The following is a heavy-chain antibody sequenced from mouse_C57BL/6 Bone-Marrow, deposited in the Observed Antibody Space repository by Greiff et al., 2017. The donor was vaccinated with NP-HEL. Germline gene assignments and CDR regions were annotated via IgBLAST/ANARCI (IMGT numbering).Heavy chain of an antibody. Sequence: QVQLQQPGAELVRPGSSVKLSCKASGYTFTSYWMDWVKQRPGQGLEWIGNIYPSDSATHYNQKFKDKATLTVDKSSSTAYMQLSSLTSEDSAVYYCARGYAYYFDYWGQGTTLTVSA. J-gene: IGHJ2*01. V-gene: IGHV1-61*01. CDR3: ARGYAYYFDY. CDR2: IYPSDSAT. CDR1: GYTFTSYW. D-gene: IGHD2-2*01.